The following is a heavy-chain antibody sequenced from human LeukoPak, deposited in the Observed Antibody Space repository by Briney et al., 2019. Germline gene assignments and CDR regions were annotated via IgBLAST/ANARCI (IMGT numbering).Heavy chain of an antibody. CDR2: IYSGGST. J-gene: IGHJ4*02. Sequence: GRSLRLSCAASGFTVSSNYMSWVRQAPGKGLEWVSVIYSGGSTYYADSVKGRFTISRDNSKNTLYLQMNSLRAEDTAVYYCARKNPNYDILRWGQGTLVTVSS. V-gene: IGHV3-66*01. D-gene: IGHD3-9*01. CDR3: ARKNPNYDILR. CDR1: GFTVSSNY.